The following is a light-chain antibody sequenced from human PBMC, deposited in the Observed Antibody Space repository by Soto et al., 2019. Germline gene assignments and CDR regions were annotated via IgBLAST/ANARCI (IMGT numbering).Light chain of an antibody. CDR1: NSDLGSYNY. CDR2: DVS. Sequence: QSALIQPASVSGSPGQSITISCTGTNSDLGSYNYVSWYQQHPGKVPKLIIYDVSNRLSGVSNRFSGSKSGNTASLTISGLQAEDEAEYYCTSYRSDSTYVFGTGTKLTVL. CDR3: TSYRSDSTYV. V-gene: IGLV2-14*01. J-gene: IGLJ1*01.